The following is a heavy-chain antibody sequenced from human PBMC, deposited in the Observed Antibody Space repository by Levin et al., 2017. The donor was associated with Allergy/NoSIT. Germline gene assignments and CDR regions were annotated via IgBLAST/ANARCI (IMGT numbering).Heavy chain of an antibody. CDR1: GFIFRNYA. CDR3: AVQRNPGIVDATTGFDY. J-gene: IGHJ4*02. Sequence: QSGGSLRLSCTASGFIFRNYAMHWVRQAPGKGPEWVAVISYDGSGKYYADSVKGRFTISRDNSKNTLYLQVNSLKPEDTAVYYCAVQRNPGIVDATTGFDYWGQGTLVTVSS. D-gene: IGHD1-26*01. CDR2: ISYDGSGK. V-gene: IGHV3-30-3*01.